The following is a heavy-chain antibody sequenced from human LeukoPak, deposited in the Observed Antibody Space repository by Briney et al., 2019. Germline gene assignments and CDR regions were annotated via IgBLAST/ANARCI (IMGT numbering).Heavy chain of an antibody. V-gene: IGHV3-53*01. CDR1: EFTVTTNY. CDR3: ARGSSWSPPVSFDI. J-gene: IGHJ3*02. D-gene: IGHD6-13*01. Sequence: GSLRLSCAASEFTVTTNYMSWVRQAPGKGLQWVSVIYPGGAIYYADSVKGRFIISRDNSKNTLSLQMNSLTADDTAVYYCARGSSWSPPVSFDIWGQGTMVTVSP. CDR2: IYPGGAI.